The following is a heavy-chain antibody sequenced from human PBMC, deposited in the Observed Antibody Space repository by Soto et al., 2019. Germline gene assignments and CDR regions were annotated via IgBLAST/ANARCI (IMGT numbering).Heavy chain of an antibody. CDR3: ATSMIVVVKYYYYYGMDV. CDR1: GGTFSSYA. CDR2: IIPIFGTA. Sequence: ASVKVSCKASGGTFSSYAISWVRQAPGQGLEWMGGIIPIFGTANYAQKFQGRVTITADKSTSTAYMELSSLRSEDTAVYYCATSMIVVVKYYYYYGMDVWGQGTTVTVSS. V-gene: IGHV1-69*06. D-gene: IGHD3-22*01. J-gene: IGHJ6*02.